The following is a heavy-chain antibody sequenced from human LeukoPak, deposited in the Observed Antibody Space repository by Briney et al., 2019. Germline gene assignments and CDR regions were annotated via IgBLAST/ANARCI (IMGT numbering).Heavy chain of an antibody. D-gene: IGHD3-16*01. V-gene: IGHV3-74*01. J-gene: IGHJ4*02. CDR3: ARGPGSSGAYYVGDF. Sequence: GGSLRLSCAASGFTFSSHLMHWVRQAPGKGLVWVSRISSDGTYTNYADSVRGRFTISRDNAKNTLYLQMNSLRAEDTAVYYCARGPGSSGAYYVGDFRGQGTLVTVSS. CDR1: GFTFSSHL. CDR2: ISSDGTYT.